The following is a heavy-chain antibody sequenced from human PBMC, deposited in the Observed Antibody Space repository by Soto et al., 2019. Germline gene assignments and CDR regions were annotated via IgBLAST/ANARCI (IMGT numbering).Heavy chain of an antibody. V-gene: IGHV1-18*01. Sequence: ASVKVSCKASGYTFTSYGISRLRQAPGQGLEWMGWISAYNGNTNYAQKLQGRVTMTTDTSTSTAYMELRSLRSDDTAVYYCARVYSGYWFDPWGQGTLVTVSS. J-gene: IGHJ5*02. CDR3: ARVYSGYWFDP. CDR1: GYTFTSYG. D-gene: IGHD5-12*01. CDR2: ISAYNGNT.